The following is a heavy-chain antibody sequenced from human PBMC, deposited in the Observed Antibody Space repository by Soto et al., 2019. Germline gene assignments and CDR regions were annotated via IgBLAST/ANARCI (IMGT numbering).Heavy chain of an antibody. D-gene: IGHD1-26*01. Sequence: QVQLVQSGAEVKKPGASVKVSCKASGYTFTSYYMHWVRQAPGQGLEWMGIINPSGGSTSYAQKFQGRVTMTRDTSTSTVYMELRSLRSEDTAVYYCARDLLRATNYYYYGMDVWGQGTTVTVSS. J-gene: IGHJ6*02. CDR2: INPSGGST. V-gene: IGHV1-46*01. CDR1: GYTFTSYY. CDR3: ARDLLRATNYYYYGMDV.